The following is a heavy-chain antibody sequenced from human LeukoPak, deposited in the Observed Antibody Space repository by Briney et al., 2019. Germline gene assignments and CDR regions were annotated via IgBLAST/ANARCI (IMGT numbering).Heavy chain of an antibody. CDR3: ARRGMAAAAGTEY. CDR2: IYYSGST. Sequence: PSQTLSLTCTVSGXSISSSSDYWGWIRQPPGKGLEWIGSIYYSGSTYYNPSLKSRVTISVDTSKNQFSLKLSSVTAADTAVYYCARRGMAAAAGTEYWGQGTLVTVSS. CDR1: GXSISSSSDY. V-gene: IGHV4-39*01. D-gene: IGHD6-13*01. J-gene: IGHJ4*02.